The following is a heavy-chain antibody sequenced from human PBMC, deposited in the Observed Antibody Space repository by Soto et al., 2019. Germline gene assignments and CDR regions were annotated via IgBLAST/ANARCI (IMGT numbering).Heavy chain of an antibody. J-gene: IGHJ3*02. D-gene: IGHD3-16*01. CDR3: ARDLFEAARRGEYAFDI. V-gene: IGHV3-7*03. CDR2: IKQDGSEK. CDR1: AFTFSSYW. Sequence: ASAFTFSSYWMSWVRQAPGKGLEWVANIKQDGSEKYYVDSVKGRFTISRDNAKNSLYLQMNSLRAEDTAVYYCARDLFEAARRGEYAFDIWGQGTMVTVSS.